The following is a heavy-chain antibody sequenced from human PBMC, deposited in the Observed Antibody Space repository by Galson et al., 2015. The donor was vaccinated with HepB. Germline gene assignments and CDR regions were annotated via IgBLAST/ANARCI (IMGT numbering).Heavy chain of an antibody. CDR2: INSNGDTT. J-gene: IGHJ3*01. CDR3: VKFNTSSRAFDV. CDR1: GFSFSNYV. D-gene: IGHD6-6*01. V-gene: IGHV3-64*05. Sequence: SLRLSCAASGFSFSNYVMHRVRQAPGKGPEYVSSINSNGDTTSYADSVKGRSTISRDNSKYTLYVQMSSLRVEDTAVYYCVKFNTSSRAFDVWGQGAKVIVSP.